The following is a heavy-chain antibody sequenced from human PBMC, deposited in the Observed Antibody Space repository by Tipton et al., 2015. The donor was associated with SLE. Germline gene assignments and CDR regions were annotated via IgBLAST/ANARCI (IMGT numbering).Heavy chain of an antibody. CDR2: INHSGNT. Sequence: LRLSCAVYGGSFSGYYWSWIRQPPGKGLEWIGEINHSGNTNYNPSLKSRVTISVDTSKNQFSLKLSSVTAADTAIYYCVAQEGGRDDAFDIWGQGTVVNVSS. D-gene: IGHD3-16*01. CDR3: VAQEGGRDDAFDI. J-gene: IGHJ3*02. V-gene: IGHV4-34*01. CDR1: GGSFSGYY.